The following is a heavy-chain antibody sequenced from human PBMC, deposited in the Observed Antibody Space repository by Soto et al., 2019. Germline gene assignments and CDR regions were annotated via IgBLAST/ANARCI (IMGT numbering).Heavy chain of an antibody. V-gene: IGHV4-31*03. Sequence: KTSETLSLTCTVSGGSISSGGYYWSWIRQHPGKGLEWIGYIYYSGSTYYNPSLKSRVTISVDTSKNQFSLKLNSVTATDTAVYYCARGIFYAFDIWGQGTMVTVSS. D-gene: IGHD3-9*01. CDR3: ARGIFYAFDI. CDR1: GGSISSGGYY. CDR2: IYYSGST. J-gene: IGHJ3*02.